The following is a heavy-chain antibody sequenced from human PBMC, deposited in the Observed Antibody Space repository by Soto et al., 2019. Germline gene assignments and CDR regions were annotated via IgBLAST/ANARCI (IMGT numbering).Heavy chain of an antibody. J-gene: IGHJ4*02. V-gene: IGHV3-23*01. Sequence: EVQLLESGGGLVQPGGSLRLSCAASGFTFSSYAMSWVRQAPGKGLEWVSAISGSGGSTYYADSVKGRFTISRDNSKNTLYLQMNRLRAEDTAVYYCAKDSSGWYSHFDYWGQGTLVTVSS. CDR2: ISGSGGST. CDR3: AKDSSGWYSHFDY. CDR1: GFTFSSYA. D-gene: IGHD6-19*01.